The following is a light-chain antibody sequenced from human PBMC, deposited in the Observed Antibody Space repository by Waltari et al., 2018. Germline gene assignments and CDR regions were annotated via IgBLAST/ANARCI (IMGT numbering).Light chain of an antibody. CDR2: DVS. CDR1: NSDIGSYNS. CDR3: NSYTGSNSWV. J-gene: IGLJ3*02. Sequence: QSALTQPASVSGSPGQSITISCTGPNSDIGSYNSVSWYRQYPGKAPKLIIYDVSERPSGVSSRFSASKSGNTASLTISGLQADDEADYYCNSYTGSNSWVFGGGTKVTVL. V-gene: IGLV2-14*01.